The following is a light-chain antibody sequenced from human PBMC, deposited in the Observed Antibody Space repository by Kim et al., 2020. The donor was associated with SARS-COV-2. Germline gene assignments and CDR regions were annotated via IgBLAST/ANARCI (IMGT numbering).Light chain of an antibody. CDR1: SLRSYY. J-gene: IGLJ2*01. CDR3: KSRDSSGNVV. CDR2: GRN. V-gene: IGLV3-19*01. Sequence: SSELTQDPAVSVALGQTVRITCQADSLRSYYASWYQQKPGQAPVLVIYGRNNRPSGIPDRFSGSTSGNTASLTITGAQAEDEADYYCKSRDSSGNVVFGGGTKLTVL.